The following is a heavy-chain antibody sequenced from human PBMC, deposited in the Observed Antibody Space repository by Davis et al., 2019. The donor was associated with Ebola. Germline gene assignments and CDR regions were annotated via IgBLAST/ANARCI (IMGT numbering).Heavy chain of an antibody. CDR2: IAYDGNDK. V-gene: IGHV3-30*18. D-gene: IGHD1-14*01. CDR1: GFTFSNYG. Sequence: PGGSLRLSCAASGFTFSNYGMHWVRQAPGKGLEWVAVIAYDGNDKYYVDSVKGRFTISRDNSKNTLYLQMNSLRAEDTAVFYCAKDRNFIAPEGTFDIWGQGTMVTVSS. CDR3: AKDRNFIAPEGTFDI. J-gene: IGHJ3*02.